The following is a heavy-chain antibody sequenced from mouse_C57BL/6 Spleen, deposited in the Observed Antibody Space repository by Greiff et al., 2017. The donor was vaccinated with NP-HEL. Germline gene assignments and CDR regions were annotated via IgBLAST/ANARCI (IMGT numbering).Heavy chain of an antibody. CDR3: ARGDYYGSSFAY. CDR2: IYPSDSET. CDR1: GYTFTSYW. Sequence: QVQLQQPGAELVRPGSSVKLSCKASGYTFTSYWMDWVKQRPGQGLEWIGNIYPSDSETHYNQKFKDKATLTVDKSSSTAYMQLSSLTSEDSAVYYCARGDYYGSSFAYWGQGTLVTVSA. V-gene: IGHV1-61*01. D-gene: IGHD1-1*01. J-gene: IGHJ3*01.